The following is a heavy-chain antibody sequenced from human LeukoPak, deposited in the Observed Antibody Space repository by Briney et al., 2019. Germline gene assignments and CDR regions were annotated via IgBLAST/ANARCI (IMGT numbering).Heavy chain of an antibody. J-gene: IGHJ6*02. CDR3: ARAISPVAYYGMDV. Sequence: ASVKVSCKASGYTFTSYSVHWVRQAPGQGLDWMGIINPSGGSTSYAQKFQGRGTMTRDTSTSTVYMQLSSLRSEDTAVYYCARAISPVAYYGMDVWGQGTTVTVSS. CDR1: GYTFTSYS. CDR2: INPSGGST. V-gene: IGHV1-46*01. D-gene: IGHD3-3*01.